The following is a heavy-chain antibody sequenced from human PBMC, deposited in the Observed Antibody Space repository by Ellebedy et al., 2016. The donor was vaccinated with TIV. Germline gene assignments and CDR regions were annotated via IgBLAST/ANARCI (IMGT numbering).Heavy chain of an antibody. Sequence: ASVKVSXKASGYTFTSYGISWVRQAPGQGLEWMGWISAYNGNTNYAQKLQGRVTMTTDTSTSTVYMELRSLRSDDTAVYYCARDTGARDAFDIWGQGTMVTVSS. J-gene: IGHJ3*02. D-gene: IGHD1-14*01. CDR3: ARDTGARDAFDI. CDR1: GYTFTSYG. CDR2: ISAYNGNT. V-gene: IGHV1-18*01.